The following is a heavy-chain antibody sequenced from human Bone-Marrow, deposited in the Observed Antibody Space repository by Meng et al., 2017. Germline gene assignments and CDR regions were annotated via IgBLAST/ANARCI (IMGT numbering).Heavy chain of an antibody. CDR1: GYTFTGYY. J-gene: IGHJ5*02. Sequence: QVQLGHAGAEVKKPGASVKVSCKASGYTFTGYYMHWVRQAPGQGLEWMGRINPNSGGTNYAQKFQGRVTMTRDTSISTAYMELSRLRSDDTAVYYCARLRLGSGSYYNDWFDPWGQGTLVTVSS. V-gene: IGHV1-2*06. CDR3: ARLRLGSGSYYNDWFDP. D-gene: IGHD3-10*01. CDR2: INPNSGGT.